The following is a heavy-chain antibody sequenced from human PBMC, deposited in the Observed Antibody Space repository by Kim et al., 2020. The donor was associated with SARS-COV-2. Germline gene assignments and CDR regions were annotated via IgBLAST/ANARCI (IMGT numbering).Heavy chain of an antibody. CDR2: IYYSGST. J-gene: IGHJ5*02. D-gene: IGHD3-16*02. V-gene: IGHV4-39*01. Sequence: SETLSLTCTVSGGSISSSSYYWGWIRQPPGKGLEWIGSIYYSGSTYYNPSLKSRVTISVDTSKNQFSLKLSSVTAADTAVYYCARQNLLGPVIGTNWFDPWGQGTLVTVSS. CDR1: GGSISSSSYY. CDR3: ARQNLLGPVIGTNWFDP.